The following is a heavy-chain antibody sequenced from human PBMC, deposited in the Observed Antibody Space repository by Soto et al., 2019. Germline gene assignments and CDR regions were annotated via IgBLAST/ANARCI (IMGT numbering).Heavy chain of an antibody. V-gene: IGHV1-2*02. CDR3: VRGQSVLYLDL. J-gene: IGHJ1*01. CDR1: GYTFTDFY. D-gene: IGHD1-20*01. CDR2: INPKNGGI. Sequence: QVLLVQSGAEVKKPGASVKVSCKSSGYTFTDFYIHWVRQAPGQGLEWVGWINPKNGGINYAQKFQGRVTMTRGTSVNTSYMDLNRLNFDDSAIYYCVRGQSVLYLDLWGRGTQVTVSS.